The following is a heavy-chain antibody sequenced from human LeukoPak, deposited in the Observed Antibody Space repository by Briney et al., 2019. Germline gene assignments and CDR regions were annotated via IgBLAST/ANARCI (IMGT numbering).Heavy chain of an antibody. Sequence: GASVKVSCTASGYTFTGYYMHWVRQAPGQGLEWMGWINPNSGGTNYAQKFQGRVTMTRDTSISTAYMELSRLRSDDTAVYYCARDSGAAAGTVWFDPWGQGTLVTVSS. D-gene: IGHD6-13*01. V-gene: IGHV1-2*02. CDR3: ARDSGAAAGTVWFDP. CDR1: GYTFTGYY. J-gene: IGHJ5*02. CDR2: INPNSGGT.